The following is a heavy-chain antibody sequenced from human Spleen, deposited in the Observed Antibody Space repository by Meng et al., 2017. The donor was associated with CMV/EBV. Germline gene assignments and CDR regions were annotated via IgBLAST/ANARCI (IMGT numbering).Heavy chain of an antibody. D-gene: IGHD4/OR15-4a*01. V-gene: IGHV3-30*04. Sequence: GESLKISCAASGFTFSRYPLHWVRQAPGKGLEWMAVIAYDGGSKFYADSVKGRFTTSRDNSKNTLYLQMGSLRGEDTAVYYCAREGLYGAYAGSFDYWGQGTLVTVSS. CDR3: AREGLYGAYAGSFDY. CDR2: IAYDGGSK. J-gene: IGHJ4*02. CDR1: GFTFSRYP.